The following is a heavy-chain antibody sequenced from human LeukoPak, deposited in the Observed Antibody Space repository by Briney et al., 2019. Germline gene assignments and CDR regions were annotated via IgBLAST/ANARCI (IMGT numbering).Heavy chain of an antibody. Sequence: AGGSLRLSCSASGFTFSSYAMHWVRQAPGKGPEYVSAISINGGSTYYTDSVKGRFTISRDNSKNTLCLQMSSLRAEDTAVYCCARDEDHYYGSGSYYGFYYGMDVWGQGTTVTVSS. CDR2: ISINGGST. J-gene: IGHJ6*02. V-gene: IGHV3-64D*06. D-gene: IGHD3-10*01. CDR3: ARDEDHYYGSGSYYGFYYGMDV. CDR1: GFTFSSYA.